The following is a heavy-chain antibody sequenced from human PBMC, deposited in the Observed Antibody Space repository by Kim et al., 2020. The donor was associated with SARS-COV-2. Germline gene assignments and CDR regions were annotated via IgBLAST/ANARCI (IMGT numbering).Heavy chain of an antibody. Sequence: ASVKVSCKASGYTFTSYAMHWVRQAPGQRLEWMGWINAGNGNTKYSQKFQGRVTITRDTSASTAYMELSSLRSEDTAVYYCATDRLYGSGSGQPSLILDYWGQGTLVTVSS. CDR3: ATDRLYGSGSGQPSLILDY. D-gene: IGHD3-10*01. V-gene: IGHV1-3*01. CDR2: INAGNGNT. J-gene: IGHJ4*02. CDR1: GYTFTSYA.